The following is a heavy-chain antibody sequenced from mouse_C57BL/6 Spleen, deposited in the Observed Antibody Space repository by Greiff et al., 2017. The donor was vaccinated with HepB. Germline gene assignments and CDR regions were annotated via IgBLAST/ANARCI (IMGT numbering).Heavy chain of an antibody. CDR1: GFTFSSYG. CDR3: ARQARYFDY. V-gene: IGHV5-6*01. J-gene: IGHJ2*01. Sequence: EVKLVESGGDLVKPGGSLKLSCAASGFTFSSYGMSWVRQTPDKRLEWVATISSGGSYTYYPDSVKGRFTISRDNAKNPLYLQMSSLKSEDTAMYYCARQARYFDYWGQGTTLTVSS. CDR2: ISSGGSYT.